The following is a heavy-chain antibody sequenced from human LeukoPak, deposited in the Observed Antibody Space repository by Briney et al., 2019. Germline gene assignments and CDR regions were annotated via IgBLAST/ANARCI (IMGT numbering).Heavy chain of an antibody. D-gene: IGHD6-19*01. CDR2: INSDGSST. J-gene: IGHJ4*02. CDR1: GFTFSSYW. CDR3: ARSSGWSFFDY. V-gene: IGHV3-74*01. Sequence: PGGSLRLSCAASGFTFSSYWMHWVRQAPGKGLVWVSRINSDGSSTSYADSVKGRFTISRDNAKNTLYLQMNSLRAEGTAVYYCARSSGWSFFDYWGQGTLVTVSS.